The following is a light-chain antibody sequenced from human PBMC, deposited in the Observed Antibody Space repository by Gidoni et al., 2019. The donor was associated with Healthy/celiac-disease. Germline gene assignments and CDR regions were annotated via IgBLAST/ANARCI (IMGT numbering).Light chain of an antibody. J-gene: IGLJ2*01. Sequence: QSALTQPPSASGSPGQSVTISCTGTSLDVGGYNYVSWYQQHPGKAPNLMIYEVSKRPSGVPDRFSGSKSGNTASLTVSGLQAEDEADYYCSSYAGSNNFVVFGGGTKLTVL. V-gene: IGLV2-8*01. CDR3: SSYAGSNNFVV. CDR2: EVS. CDR1: SLDVGGYNY.